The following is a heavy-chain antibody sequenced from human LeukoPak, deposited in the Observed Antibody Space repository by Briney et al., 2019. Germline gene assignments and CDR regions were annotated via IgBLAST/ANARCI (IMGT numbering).Heavy chain of an antibody. J-gene: IGHJ4*02. D-gene: IGHD3-3*01. Sequence: PGGSLRLSCAASGFTFSSYAMHWVRQAPGKGLEWVAVISYDGSNKYYADSVKGRFTISRDNSKNTLYLQMNSLRAEDTAVYYCVADLEYWGQGTLVTVSS. V-gene: IGHV3-30*04. CDR2: ISYDGSNK. CDR3: VADLEY. CDR1: GFTFSSYA.